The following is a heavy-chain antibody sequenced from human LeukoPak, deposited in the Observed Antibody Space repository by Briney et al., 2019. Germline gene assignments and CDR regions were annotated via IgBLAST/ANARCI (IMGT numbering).Heavy chain of an antibody. CDR1: GCTFISYA. V-gene: IGHV1-69*01. D-gene: IGHD5-18*01. Sequence: SVKVSCKGSGCTFISYAISWVRPAPRQGREWMGGIIPIFGTANYAQKFQGRVTLTADESTTTAYMELSSLRSEDTAVYYCARDRAMDLSYSMDVWGKGTTVTVSS. CDR2: IIPIFGTA. J-gene: IGHJ6*03. CDR3: ARDRAMDLSYSMDV.